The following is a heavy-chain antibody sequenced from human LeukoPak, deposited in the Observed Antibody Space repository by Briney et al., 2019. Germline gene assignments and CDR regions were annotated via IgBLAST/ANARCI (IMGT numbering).Heavy chain of an antibody. D-gene: IGHD3-10*01. CDR2: ITSSPSAI. V-gene: IGHV3-11*01. Sequence: GGSLRLSCAASGFTLSNYHMGWIRQAPGKGPECNSYITSSPSAIYYAGSVEGRFTISRDNAKNSLYLQMNSLRAEDTAVYYCARAENYYAPGGKRGYFDYWGQGTLVTVSS. J-gene: IGHJ4*02. CDR1: GFTLSNYH. CDR3: ARAENYYAPGGKRGYFDY.